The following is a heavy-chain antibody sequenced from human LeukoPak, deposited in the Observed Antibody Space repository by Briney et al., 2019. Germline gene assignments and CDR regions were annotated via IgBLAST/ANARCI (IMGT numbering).Heavy chain of an antibody. V-gene: IGHV3-7*01. D-gene: IGHD3-22*01. CDR3: ARSTGNYYDSSDPYFWDLDY. CDR1: GFTFSSYW. Sequence: GGSLRLSCAASGFTFSSYWMSWVHQAPGKGLEWVANIKQDGSEKYYVDSVKGRFTISRDNAKNSLYLQMNSLRAEDTAVYYCARSTGNYYDSSDPYFWDLDYWGQGTLVTVSS. CDR2: IKQDGSEK. J-gene: IGHJ4*02.